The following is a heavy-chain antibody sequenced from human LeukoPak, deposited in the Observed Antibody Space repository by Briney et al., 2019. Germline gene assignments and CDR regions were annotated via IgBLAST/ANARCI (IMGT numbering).Heavy chain of an antibody. V-gene: IGHV3-30-3*02. Sequence: GRSLSLSCAASGFTFSTYAMHWVRQAPGKGLECLAVIAYDGRNKDYADSVKGRFTISRDNSENTLYMQMNSLITGDTAVEYCRKNKAWFDPWGQGTLVTVSS. CDR3: RKNKAWFDP. CDR2: IAYDGRNK. J-gene: IGHJ5*02. CDR1: GFTFSTYA.